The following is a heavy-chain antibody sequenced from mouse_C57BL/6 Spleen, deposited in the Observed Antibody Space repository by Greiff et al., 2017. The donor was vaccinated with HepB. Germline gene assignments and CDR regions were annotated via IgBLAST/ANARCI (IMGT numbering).Heavy chain of an antibody. D-gene: IGHD1-1*01. CDR3: ALDYYGSSYEAY. Sequence: LQESGPELVKPGASVKISCKASGYAFSSSWMNWVKQRPGKGLEWIGRIYPGDGDTNYNGKFKGKATLTADKSSSTAYMQLSSLTSEDSAVYFCALDYYGSSYEAYWGQGTLVTVSA. CDR2: IYPGDGDT. V-gene: IGHV1-82*01. CDR1: GYAFSSSW. J-gene: IGHJ3*01.